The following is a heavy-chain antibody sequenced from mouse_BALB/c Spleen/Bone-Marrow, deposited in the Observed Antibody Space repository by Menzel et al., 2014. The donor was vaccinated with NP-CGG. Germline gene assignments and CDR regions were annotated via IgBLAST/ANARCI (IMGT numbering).Heavy chain of an antibody. CDR2: ISPYNGDT. D-gene: IGHD2-4*01. CDR3: ARIYDYDRGAWFAY. V-gene: IGHV1-20*02. J-gene: IGHJ3*01. CDR1: GYSFTGYF. Sequence: VQLQQSGPELVKPGASVKISCKASGYSFTGYFMNWVMQSHGKSLEWIGRISPYNGDTFYNQKFKGKATLTVDKSSNTAHMELRSLASEDSAVYYCARIYDYDRGAWFAYWGQGTLVTVSA.